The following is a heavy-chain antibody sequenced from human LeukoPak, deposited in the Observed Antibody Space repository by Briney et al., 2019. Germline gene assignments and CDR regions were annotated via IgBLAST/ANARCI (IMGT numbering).Heavy chain of an antibody. V-gene: IGHV3-9*01. Sequence: PGGSLRLSCAASGFTFDDYAMHWVRQAPGKGLEWVSGISWNSGSIGYADSVKGRFTISRDNAKNSLYLQMNSLRAEDTALYYCAKDYGGYGELSAFDYWGQGTLVTVSS. CDR1: GFTFDDYA. D-gene: IGHD4-17*01. CDR2: ISWNSGSI. J-gene: IGHJ4*02. CDR3: AKDYGGYGELSAFDY.